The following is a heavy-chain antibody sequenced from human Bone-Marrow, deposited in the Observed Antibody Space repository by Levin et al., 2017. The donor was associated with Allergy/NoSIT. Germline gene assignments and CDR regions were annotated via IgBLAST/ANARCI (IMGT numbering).Heavy chain of an antibody. CDR1: GFTFDDYA. J-gene: IGHJ3*02. CDR3: VKVRGDYENDAFDI. Sequence: LSLTCAASGFTFDDYAMHWVRQAPGKGLEWVSGISWNGGSIHYADSVKGRFTISRDNAKNSLYLQMNSLRAEDTALYYCVKVRGDYENDAFDIWGQGTMVTVDS. CDR2: ISWNGGSI. D-gene: IGHD4-17*01. V-gene: IGHV3-9*01.